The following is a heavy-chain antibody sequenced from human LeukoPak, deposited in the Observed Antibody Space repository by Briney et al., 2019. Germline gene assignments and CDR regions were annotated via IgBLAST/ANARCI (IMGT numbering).Heavy chain of an antibody. CDR1: RYTFTGYY. V-gene: IGHV1-2*02. CDR3: LLGSGSYYYYYYGMDV. CDR2: INPNSGGT. Sequence: ASVKVSCKASRYTFTGYYMHWVRQAPGQGLEWMGWINPNSGGTNYAQKFQGRVTMTRDTSISTAYMELSRLRSDDTAVYYCLLGSGSYYYYYYGMDVWGQGTTITVSS. J-gene: IGHJ6*02. D-gene: IGHD3-10*02.